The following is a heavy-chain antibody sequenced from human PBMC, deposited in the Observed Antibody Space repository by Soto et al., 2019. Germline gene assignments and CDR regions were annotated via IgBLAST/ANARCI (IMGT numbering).Heavy chain of an antibody. D-gene: IGHD5-18*01. Sequence: SVKVSCKASGGTFSSYAISWVRQAPGQELEWMGGIIPIFGTANYAQKFQGRVTITADESTSTAYMELSSLRSEDTAVYYCARVAYRDTAVGYYGMDVWGQGTTVTVYS. J-gene: IGHJ6*02. CDR1: GGTFSSYA. CDR2: IIPIFGTA. V-gene: IGHV1-69*13. CDR3: ARVAYRDTAVGYYGMDV.